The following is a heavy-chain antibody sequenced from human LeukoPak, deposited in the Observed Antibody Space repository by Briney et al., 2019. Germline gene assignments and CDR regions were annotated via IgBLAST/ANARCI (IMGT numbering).Heavy chain of an antibody. CDR1: GYSFTNYW. CDR2: NYPGYSDT. J-gene: IGHJ4*02. Sequence: GEALKISCKGSGYSFTNYWIGWVRHMPGKGPVWIGFNYPGYSDTRYSPSFQGLVTISADNFISPAYLQWSSLKESGTASYYCASQITMVRGVEIDYWGQGTLVTVSA. V-gene: IGHV5-51*01. CDR3: ASQITMVRGVEIDY. D-gene: IGHD3-10*01.